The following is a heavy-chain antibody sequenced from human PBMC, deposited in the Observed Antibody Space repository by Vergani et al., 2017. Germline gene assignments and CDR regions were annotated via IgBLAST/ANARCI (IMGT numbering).Heavy chain of an antibody. CDR2: IYYSGSN. Sequence: QVQLQESGPGLVKPSQTLSLTCTVSGGSISSGGYYWSWIRQHPGKGLEWIGYIYYSGSNYYNPSLKSRVTISVDTSKNQFSLKLSSVTAADTAVYYCARAGHYDYIWGSYRWNLFDPWGQGTLVTVSS. CDR1: GGSISSGGYY. V-gene: IGHV4-31*03. D-gene: IGHD3-16*02. CDR3: ARAGHYDYIWGSYRWNLFDP. J-gene: IGHJ5*02.